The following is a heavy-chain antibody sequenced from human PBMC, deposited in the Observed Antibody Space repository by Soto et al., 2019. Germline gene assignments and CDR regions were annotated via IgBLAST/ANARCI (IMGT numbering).Heavy chain of an antibody. D-gene: IGHD5-12*01. CDR1: GGTFSSYA. CDR3: ARARRIVATISDWFDP. J-gene: IGHJ5*02. V-gene: IGHV1-69*12. CDR2: ISPIFGTA. Sequence: QVQLVQSGAEVKKPGSSVKVSCKASGGTFSSYAISWVRQAPGQGLEWMGGISPIFGTANYAQKFQGRVTITADESTSTAYMELSSLRSEDTAVYYAARARRIVATISDWFDPWGQGTLVTVSS.